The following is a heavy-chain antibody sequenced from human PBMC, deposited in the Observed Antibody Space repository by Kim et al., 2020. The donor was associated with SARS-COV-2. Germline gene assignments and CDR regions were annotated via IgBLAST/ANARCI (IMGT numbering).Heavy chain of an antibody. J-gene: IGHJ6*02. Sequence: SVKVSCKASGFTFTSSAVQWVRQARGQRLEWIGWIVVGSGNTNYAQKFQERVTITRDMSTSTAYMELSSLRSEDTAVYYCAADPSPIYDFWSGPHYYYYGMDVWGQGTTVTVSS. V-gene: IGHV1-58*01. CDR3: AADPSPIYDFWSGPHYYYYGMDV. CDR2: IVVGSGNT. CDR1: GFTFTSSA. D-gene: IGHD3-3*01.